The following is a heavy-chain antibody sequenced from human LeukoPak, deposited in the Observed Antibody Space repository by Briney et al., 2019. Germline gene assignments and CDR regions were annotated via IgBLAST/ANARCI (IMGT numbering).Heavy chain of an antibody. Sequence: SQSLSPTCTVSGGSISSYYWSWIRHPAGKGLEWIGRIYSTGSTTYNPSLKSRVTLSVDTSKNQFSLRLRSVTAADTAVYYCARQIASAGTAGFDFWGQGALVTVSS. J-gene: IGHJ4*02. V-gene: IGHV4-4*07. CDR1: GGSISSYY. D-gene: IGHD6-13*01. CDR2: IYSTGST. CDR3: ARQIASAGTAGFDF.